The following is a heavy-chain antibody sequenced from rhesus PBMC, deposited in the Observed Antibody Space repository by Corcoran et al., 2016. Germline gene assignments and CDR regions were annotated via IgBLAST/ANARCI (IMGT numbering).Heavy chain of an antibody. CDR1: GYSISSNY. Sequence: QVQLQESGPGLVKPSETLSLTCAVSGYSISSNYWSWIRQPPGKGLEWIGYIYGSFVSTYSNPSLKCRVTISTDSSKSQFSLKLSSVTAADTAVYYCARAPAGYSYGHYGLDSWGQGVVVTVSS. J-gene: IGHJ6*01. CDR3: ARAPAGYSYGHYGLDS. CDR2: IYGSFVST. V-gene: IGHV4-160*01. D-gene: IGHD5-36*01.